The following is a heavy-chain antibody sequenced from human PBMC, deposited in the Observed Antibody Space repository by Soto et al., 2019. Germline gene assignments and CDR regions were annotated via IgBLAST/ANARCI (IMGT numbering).Heavy chain of an antibody. V-gene: IGHV1-69*06. CDR1: GGTFSSYA. Sequence: ASVKVSCKASGGTFSSYAISWVRQAPGQGLEWMGGIIPIFGTANYAQKFQGRVTITADKSTGTAYMELSSLRSEDTAVYYCARDSSEGNDYWGQGTLVTVSS. D-gene: IGHD3-22*01. J-gene: IGHJ4*02. CDR2: IIPIFGTA. CDR3: ARDSSEGNDY.